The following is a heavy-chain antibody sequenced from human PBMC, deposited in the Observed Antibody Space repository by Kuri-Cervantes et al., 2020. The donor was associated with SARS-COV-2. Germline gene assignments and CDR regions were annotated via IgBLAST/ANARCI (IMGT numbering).Heavy chain of an antibody. J-gene: IGHJ4*02. CDR3: ASRGLTVVPT. CDR1: GDTISSYSGSFHY. CDR2: IYHDGST. V-gene: IGHV4-39*01. Sequence: ESLKISCTVSGDTISSYSGSFHYWPWIRQPPGKGLDWIGSIYHDGSTYSNPSLKGRVTISVDTSKNQISLKLSSVTAADTAVYYCASRGLTVVPTWGQGILVTVSS. D-gene: IGHD2-2*01.